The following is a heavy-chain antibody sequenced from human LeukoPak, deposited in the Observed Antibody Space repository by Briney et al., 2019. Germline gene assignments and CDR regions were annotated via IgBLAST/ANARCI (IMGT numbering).Heavy chain of an antibody. J-gene: IGHJ4*02. CDR1: GGSISSSSYY. CDR2: IYYSGST. V-gene: IGHV4-39*01. CDR3: ARQFYVWGSYRHFDY. D-gene: IGHD3-16*02. Sequence: SETLSLTCTVSGGSISSSSYYWGWIRQPPGKGLEWIGSIYYSGSTYYNPSLKGRVTISVDTSKNQFSLKLSSVTAADTAVYYCARQFYVWGSYRHFDYWGQGTLVTVSS.